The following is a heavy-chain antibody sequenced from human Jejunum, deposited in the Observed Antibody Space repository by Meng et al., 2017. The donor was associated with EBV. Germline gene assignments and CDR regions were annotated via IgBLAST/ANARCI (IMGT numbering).Heavy chain of an antibody. CDR3: ARLTDY. J-gene: IGHJ4*02. V-gene: IGHV3-23*01. CDR1: GFTFSSHS. CDR2: ITGNGGNT. D-gene: IGHD3-9*01. Sequence: EVQLLESGGGLVQPGGSLRLSCAASGFTFSSHSMSWVRQAPGKGLEWVSAITGNGGNTYYADSVKGRFTISRDNSKNTVYLQMNSLRAEDTAVYYCARLTDYWGQGTMVTVYS.